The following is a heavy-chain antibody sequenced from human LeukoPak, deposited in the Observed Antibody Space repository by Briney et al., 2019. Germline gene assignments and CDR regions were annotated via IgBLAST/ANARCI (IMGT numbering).Heavy chain of an antibody. CDR1: GFTFRSYW. Sequence: GGSLRHSCVASGFTFRSYWMSWVRQAPGKGLEWVANIKQDGSGKYYVDSVKGRFTISRDNAKNSLYLQMNSLRAEDTAVYYCARDYEAGCTSTTCYDRFDYWGQGTLVTVSS. J-gene: IGHJ4*02. D-gene: IGHD2-2*01. V-gene: IGHV3-7*01. CDR2: IKQDGSGK. CDR3: ARDYEAGCTSTTCYDRFDY.